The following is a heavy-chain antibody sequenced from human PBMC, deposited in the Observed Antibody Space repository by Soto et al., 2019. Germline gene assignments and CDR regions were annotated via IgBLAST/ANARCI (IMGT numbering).Heavy chain of an antibody. D-gene: IGHD2-2*01. CDR1: GGTFSSYA. Sequence: SVKVSCKASGGTFSSYAISWVRQAPGQGLEWMGGIIPIFGTANYAQKFQGRVTITADESTSTAYMELSSLRSEDTAVYYCARGPYCSSTSCLEPFDYWGQGTLVTVSS. V-gene: IGHV1-69*13. CDR3: ARGPYCSSTSCLEPFDY. J-gene: IGHJ4*02. CDR2: IIPIFGTA.